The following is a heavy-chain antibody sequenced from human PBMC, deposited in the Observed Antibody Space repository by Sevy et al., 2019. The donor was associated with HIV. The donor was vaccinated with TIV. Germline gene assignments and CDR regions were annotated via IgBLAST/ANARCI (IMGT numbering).Heavy chain of an antibody. D-gene: IGHD6-13*01. Sequence: ASVKVSCKASGYTFTGYYMHWVRQAPGQGLEWMGWINPNSGGTNYAQKFQGRVTMTRDTSISTAYMERSRLGSDDTAVYYWAREQLQPTKRTDSSFDYWGQGTLVTVSS. V-gene: IGHV1-2*02. CDR1: GYTFTGYY. J-gene: IGHJ4*02. CDR2: INPNSGGT. CDR3: AREQLQPTKRTDSSFDY.